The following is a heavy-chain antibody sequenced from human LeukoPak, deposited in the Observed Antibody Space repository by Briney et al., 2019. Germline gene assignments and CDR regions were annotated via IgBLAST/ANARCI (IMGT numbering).Heavy chain of an antibody. V-gene: IGHV3-15*01. D-gene: IGHD2-2*01. Sequence: GGSLRLSCAASGFTFSNAWMSWVRQAPGKGLEWVGRIKSKTDGGTTDYAAPVKGRFTISRDDSKNTLYLQMNSLKTEDTAVYYCTTGTFRTSLNYYYYMDVWGKGTTVTVSS. CDR3: TTGTFRTSLNYYYYMDV. CDR2: IKSKTDGGTT. J-gene: IGHJ6*03. CDR1: GFTFSNAW.